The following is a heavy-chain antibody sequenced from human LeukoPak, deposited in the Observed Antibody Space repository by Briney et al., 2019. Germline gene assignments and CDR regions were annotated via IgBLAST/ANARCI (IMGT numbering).Heavy chain of an antibody. V-gene: IGHV3-30-3*01. CDR3: ARWRGSGYYSDY. Sequence: PGRSLRLSCAASGFTFSSYAMHWVRQAPGKGLEWVAVISYDGSNKYYADSVKGRFTISRDNSKNTLYLQMNSLRAEDTAVYYRARWRGSGYYSDYWGQGTLVTVSS. J-gene: IGHJ4*02. CDR1: GFTFSSYA. D-gene: IGHD3-22*01. CDR2: ISYDGSNK.